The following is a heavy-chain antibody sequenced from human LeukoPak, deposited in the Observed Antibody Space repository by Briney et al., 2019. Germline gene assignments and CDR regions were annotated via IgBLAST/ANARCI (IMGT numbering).Heavy chain of an antibody. CDR3: ARELSFDVGEFFFDY. CDR1: GFTFSDYY. J-gene: IGHJ4*02. V-gene: IGHV3-11*01. Sequence: GGSLGLSCSTSGFTFSDYYMNWIRQAPGKGLEWVSSISTSSFSTRYADSVKGRFTISRDDAKDSLFLQMNSLRAEDTAVYYCARELSFDVGEFFFDYWGPGTLVTV. CDR2: ISTSSFST. D-gene: IGHD3-10*01.